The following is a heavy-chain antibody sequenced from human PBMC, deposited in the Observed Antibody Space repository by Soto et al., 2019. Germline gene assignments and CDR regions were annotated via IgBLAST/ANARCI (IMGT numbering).Heavy chain of an antibody. CDR2: IGDSSSYT. J-gene: IGHJ4*02. Sequence: EVQLVDSGGGLVKPGGSLRLSCEASGFSFSSHSMNWVRQAPGKGLEWVASIGDSSSYTYYADSVKGRFTISRDNAKNSLYLQMNSLRAEDTAVYYCERDQRYLRRGYSDYWGQGTLVAVSS. V-gene: IGHV3-21*01. CDR1: GFSFSSHS. D-gene: IGHD5-12*01. CDR3: ERDQRYLRRGYSDY.